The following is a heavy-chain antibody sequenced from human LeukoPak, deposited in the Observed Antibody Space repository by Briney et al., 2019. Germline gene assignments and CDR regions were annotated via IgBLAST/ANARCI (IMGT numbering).Heavy chain of an antibody. CDR1: GYTLTELS. J-gene: IGHJ4*02. Sequence: ASVKVSCKVSGYTLTELSMHWVRQAPGKGLEWMGGFDPEDGETIDAQKFQGSVTMTEDTSTATAYLELSSLRSETTAVSYCATDYTGYYNIYYWGQGTLVTVSS. D-gene: IGHD3-9*01. V-gene: IGHV1-24*01. CDR2: FDPEDGET. CDR3: ATDYTGYYNIYY.